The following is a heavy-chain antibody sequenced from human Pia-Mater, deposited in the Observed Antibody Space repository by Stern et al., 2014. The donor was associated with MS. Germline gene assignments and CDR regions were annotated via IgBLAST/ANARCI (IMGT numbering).Heavy chain of an antibody. D-gene: IGHD3-16*01. CDR2: MNPNNANT. CDR1: GSTFINYD. Sequence: VQLVQSGSQVRKPGASVKVSCQASGSTFINYDIIWVRQATGQGLEWMGWMNPNNANTGNAQKFQGRVTMTRNTSISTAYMELSVLRSDDTAVYYCVRGGLSYGYGLDAWGQGTAVIVSS. J-gene: IGHJ6*02. V-gene: IGHV1-8*01. CDR3: VRGGLSYGYGLDA.